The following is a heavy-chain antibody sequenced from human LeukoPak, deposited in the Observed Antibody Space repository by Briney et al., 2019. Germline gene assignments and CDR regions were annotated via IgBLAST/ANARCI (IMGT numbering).Heavy chain of an antibody. CDR3: AVYSGSYNDAFDI. CDR1: GYIFTRYV. J-gene: IGHJ3*02. V-gene: IGHV1-18*01. CDR2: ISAYNGNT. Sequence: ASVKVSCKASGYIFTRYVISWVRQAPGQGLEWMGWISAYNGNTNYAQKLQGRVTMTTDTSTSTAYMELRSLRSDDTAVYYCAVYSGSYNDAFDIWGQGTMVTVSS. D-gene: IGHD1-26*01.